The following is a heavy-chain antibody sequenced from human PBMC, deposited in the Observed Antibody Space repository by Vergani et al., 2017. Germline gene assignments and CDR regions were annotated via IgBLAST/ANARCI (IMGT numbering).Heavy chain of an antibody. Sequence: QVQLVESGGGVVQPGRSLRLSCAASGFTFSSYGMHWVRQAPGKGLEWVAVIWYDGSNKYYADSVKGRFTISRDNSKNTLYLQMNSLRAEDTAVYYCARDIESYSSSSGLFFGYYYYYGMDVWGQGTTVTVSS. CDR2: IWYDGSNK. CDR1: GFTFSSYG. J-gene: IGHJ6*02. CDR3: ARDIESYSSSSGLFFGYYYYYGMDV. V-gene: IGHV3-33*01. D-gene: IGHD6-6*01.